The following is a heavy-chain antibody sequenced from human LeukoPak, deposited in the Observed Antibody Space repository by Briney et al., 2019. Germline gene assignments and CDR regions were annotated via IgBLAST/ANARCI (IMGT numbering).Heavy chain of an antibody. CDR2: IIPIFGTA. J-gene: IGHJ4*02. Sequence: SVKVSCKASGGTFSSYAISWVRQAPGQGLEWMGGIIPIFGTANYAQKFQGRVTITADESTSTAYMELSSLRSEDTAVYYCATVAPEDYYFDYWGQGTLVTVSS. CDR3: ATVAPEDYYFDY. D-gene: IGHD3/OR15-3a*01. V-gene: IGHV1-69*01. CDR1: GGTFSSYA.